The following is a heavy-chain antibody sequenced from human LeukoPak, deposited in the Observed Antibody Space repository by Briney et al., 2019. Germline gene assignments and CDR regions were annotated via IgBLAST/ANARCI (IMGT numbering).Heavy chain of an antibody. D-gene: IGHD4-17*01. J-gene: IGHJ4*02. V-gene: IGHV4-34*01. CDR3: ARDSVTTPIDY. CDR2: INHSGST. CDR1: GGSFSGYY. Sequence: SETLSLTCAVYGGSFSGYYWSWIRQPPGKGLEWIGEINHSGSTNYNPSLKSRVTISVDTSKNQFSLKLSSVTAADTAVYYCARDSVTTPIDYWGQGTLVTVSS.